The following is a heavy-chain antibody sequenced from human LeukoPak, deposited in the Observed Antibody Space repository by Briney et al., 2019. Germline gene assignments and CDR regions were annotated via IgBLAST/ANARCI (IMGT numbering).Heavy chain of an antibody. CDR2: IYTSGST. Sequence: SQTLSLTCTVSGGSISSGSYYWSWIGQPAGKGLEWIGRIYTSGSTNYNPSLKSRVTISVDTSKNQFSLKLSSVTATDTAVYYCAKDVFGYYFDYWGQGTLVTVSS. V-gene: IGHV4-61*02. CDR1: GGSISSGSYY. D-gene: IGHD3-10*02. J-gene: IGHJ4*02. CDR3: AKDVFGYYFDY.